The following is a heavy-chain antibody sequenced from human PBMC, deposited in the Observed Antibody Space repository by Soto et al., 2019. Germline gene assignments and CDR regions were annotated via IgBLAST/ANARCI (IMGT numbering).Heavy chain of an antibody. CDR1: GFTFSSYA. CDR3: AKLYNSGWLRGGMDV. Sequence: QVPLVESGGGVVQPGRSLRLSCATSGFTFSSYAIHWVRQAPGKGLEWAAAVSHDGSNKFYADSVKGRFTISRDNTKNTLYLQMNSLRAEDTAVYYCAKLYNSGWLRGGMDVWGQGTTVTVSS. V-gene: IGHV3-30*18. J-gene: IGHJ6*02. CDR2: VSHDGSNK. D-gene: IGHD6-19*01.